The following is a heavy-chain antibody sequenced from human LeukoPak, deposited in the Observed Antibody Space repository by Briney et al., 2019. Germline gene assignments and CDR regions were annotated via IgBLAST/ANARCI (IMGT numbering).Heavy chain of an antibody. D-gene: IGHD6-19*01. CDR2: ISVSGSPI. CDR1: GFTFSRYE. CDR3: ARAASGWDNWFDP. V-gene: IGHV3-48*03. Sequence: PGGSLRLSCAASGFTFSRYEMNWVRQAPGKGLEWISYISVSGSPIYYADSVKGRLTISRDNAKNSLYLQMNSLRAEDTAVYYCARAASGWDNWFDPWGQGTLVTVSS. J-gene: IGHJ5*02.